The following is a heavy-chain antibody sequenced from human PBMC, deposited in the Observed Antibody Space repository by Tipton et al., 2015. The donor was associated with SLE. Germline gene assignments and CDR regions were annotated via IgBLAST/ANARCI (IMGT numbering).Heavy chain of an antibody. V-gene: IGHV3-11*04. CDR2: ISGRGSTI. CDR3: AKARWGLGFDP. CDR1: GFVFGDYY. Sequence: GSLRLSCAASGFVFGDYYMGWIRQAPGKGLEWISYISGRGSTIYHADSVKGRVTISRDNTNNLLFLQVHSLSAEDTAVYYCAKARWGLGFDPWGQGTLVTVSS. J-gene: IGHJ5*02. D-gene: IGHD2-21*01.